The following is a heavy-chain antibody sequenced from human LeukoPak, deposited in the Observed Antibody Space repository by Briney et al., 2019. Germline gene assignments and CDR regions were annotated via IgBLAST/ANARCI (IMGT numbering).Heavy chain of an antibody. J-gene: IGHJ5*02. Sequence: ASVKVSCKASGYTFTGYYMHWVRQAPGQGLEWMGWINPNSGGTNYAQKFQGRVTMTRDTSISTAYMELSRPRSDDTAVYYCASGHESIAVAGRYNWFDPWGQGTLVTVSS. CDR2: INPNSGGT. CDR3: ASGHESIAVAGRYNWFDP. CDR1: GYTFTGYY. V-gene: IGHV1-2*02. D-gene: IGHD6-19*01.